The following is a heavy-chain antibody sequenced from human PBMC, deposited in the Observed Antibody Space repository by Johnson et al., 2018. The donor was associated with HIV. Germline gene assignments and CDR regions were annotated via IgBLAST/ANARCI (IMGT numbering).Heavy chain of an antibody. Sequence: QEQLVESGGGLVQPGGSLRLSCVASGFTFSQYAMHWVRQAPGKGLEWVAGILYDGSNKYHADSVKGRFTISRDNSKNTLYLQMNSLRAEDTALYYCATVYYDILTGYYYDAFDIWGQGTMVTFSS. D-gene: IGHD3-9*01. CDR3: ATVYYDILTGYYYDAFDI. J-gene: IGHJ3*02. V-gene: IGHV3-30-3*01. CDR1: GFTFSQYA. CDR2: ILYDGSNK.